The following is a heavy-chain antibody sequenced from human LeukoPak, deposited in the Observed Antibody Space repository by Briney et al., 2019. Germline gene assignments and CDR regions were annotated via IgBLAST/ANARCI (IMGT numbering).Heavy chain of an antibody. D-gene: IGHD4-17*01. CDR3: ARSGEKDAFDI. V-gene: IGHV1-46*01. CDR1: GYTFTSYG. CDR2: INPSGGST. J-gene: IGHJ3*02. Sequence: ASVKVSCKASGYTFTSYGISWVRQAPGQGLEWMGIINPSGGSTSYAQKFQGRVTMTRDTSTSTVYMELSSLRSEDTAVYYCARSGEKDAFDIWGQGTMVTVSS.